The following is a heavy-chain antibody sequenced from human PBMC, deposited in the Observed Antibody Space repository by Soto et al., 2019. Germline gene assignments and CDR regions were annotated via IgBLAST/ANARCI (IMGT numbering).Heavy chain of an antibody. CDR3: AKKGRNYGDYYYYGMDV. CDR2: ISSSSSTI. Sequence: GGSLRLSCAASGFTFSSYSMNWVRQAPGKGLEWISYISSSSSTIYYADSVKGRFTISRDNAKNSFYLQMNSLRDEDTAVYYCAKKGRNYGDYYYYGMDVWGQGTTVTVSS. J-gene: IGHJ6*02. V-gene: IGHV3-48*02. D-gene: IGHD1-7*01. CDR1: GFTFSSYS.